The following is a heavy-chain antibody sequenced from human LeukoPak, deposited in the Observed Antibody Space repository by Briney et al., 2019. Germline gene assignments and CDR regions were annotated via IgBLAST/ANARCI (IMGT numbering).Heavy chain of an antibody. Sequence: ASVKVSCKVAGYTLDEVSMHWVRQAPGKGLEWMGGFDPEDGERISAQKFQGRVTVTEDTSTNTAYMELSSLTFEDTAMYYCATENFGLGSPFDPWGQGTLVTVSS. CDR2: FDPEDGER. J-gene: IGHJ5*02. D-gene: IGHD3-16*01. V-gene: IGHV1-24*01. CDR3: ATENFGLGSPFDP. CDR1: GYTLDEVS.